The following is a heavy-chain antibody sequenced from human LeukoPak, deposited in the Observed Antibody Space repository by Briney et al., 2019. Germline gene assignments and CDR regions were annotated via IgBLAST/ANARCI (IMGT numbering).Heavy chain of an antibody. CDR1: GGSISSYY. CDR2: IYYSGST. Sequence: KPSETLSLTCTVSGGSISSYYWSWIRQPPGKGLEWIGYIYYSGSTNYNPSLKSRVTISVDTSKNQFSLKLSSVTAADTAVYYCARALRRGYSYGWVDYWGQGTLVTVSS. D-gene: IGHD5-18*01. V-gene: IGHV4-59*01. J-gene: IGHJ4*02. CDR3: ARALRRGYSYGWVDY.